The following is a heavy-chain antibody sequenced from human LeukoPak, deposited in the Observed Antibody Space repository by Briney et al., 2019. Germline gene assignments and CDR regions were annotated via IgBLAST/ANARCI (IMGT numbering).Heavy chain of an antibody. Sequence: GGSLRLSCAASGFTFSSYWMHWVRQAPGKGLVWVSRVNTDGSSTSYADSVKGRFTISRDNAKNTLYLQMNSLRAEDTAVYYCARDIWEYGMDVWGQGTTVTVSS. V-gene: IGHV3-74*01. D-gene: IGHD1-26*01. CDR3: ARDIWEYGMDV. CDR1: GFTFSSYW. J-gene: IGHJ6*02. CDR2: VNTDGSST.